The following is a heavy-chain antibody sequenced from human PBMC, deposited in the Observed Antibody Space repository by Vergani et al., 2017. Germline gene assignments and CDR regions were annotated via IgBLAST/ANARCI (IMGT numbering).Heavy chain of an antibody. CDR3: ARRGTHSEYYYYYYMDV. CDR2: ISWNGGHI. CDR1: GFSFDDHA. J-gene: IGHJ6*03. D-gene: IGHD1/OR15-1a*01. Sequence: EVQLVESGGGLVQPGRSLRLSCAASGFSFDDHAMHWVRQAPGKGLEWVSGISWNGGHIDYADSVKDRFTVSRDNAKNSLYLQMNSLRAEDTAVYYYARRGTHSEYYYYYYMDVWGKGTTVTVSS. V-gene: IGHV3-9*01.